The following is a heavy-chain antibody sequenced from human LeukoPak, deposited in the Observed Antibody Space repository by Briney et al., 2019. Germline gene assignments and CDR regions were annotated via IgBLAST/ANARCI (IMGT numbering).Heavy chain of an antibody. D-gene: IGHD3-10*01. J-gene: IGHJ6*03. Sequence: PGGSLRLSCAASGFTFSSYSMNWVRQAPGKGLEWVSSISSSSYIYYADSAKSRFTISRDNAKNSLYLQMNSLRAEDTAVYYCARKYGSGSYYYMDVWGKGTTVTVSS. V-gene: IGHV3-21*01. CDR2: ISSSSYI. CDR1: GFTFSSYS. CDR3: ARKYGSGSYYYMDV.